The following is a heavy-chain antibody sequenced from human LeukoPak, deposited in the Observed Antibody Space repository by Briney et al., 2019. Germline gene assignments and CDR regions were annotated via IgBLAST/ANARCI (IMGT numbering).Heavy chain of an antibody. CDR1: GYTFNRYA. CDR2: INPSGGST. Sequence: ASVKVSCKASGYTFNRYAMNWVRQAPGQGLEWMGIINPSGGSTSYAQKFQGRVTMTRDTSTSTVYMELSSLRSEDTAVYYCARDPTVYGSGSPNYFDYWGQGTLVTVSS. D-gene: IGHD3-10*01. V-gene: IGHV1-46*02. CDR3: ARDPTVYGSGSPNYFDY. J-gene: IGHJ4*02.